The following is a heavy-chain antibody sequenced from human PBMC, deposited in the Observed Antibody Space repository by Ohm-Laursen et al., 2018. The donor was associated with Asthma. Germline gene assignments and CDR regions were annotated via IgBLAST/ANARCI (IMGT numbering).Heavy chain of an antibody. CDR1: GLTSTSYW. CDR3: ASTSSYSYYYGMDV. Sequence: SLRLSCAAPGLTSTSYWMHWVRQAPGKGLVWVSRISLHGSSISHADSVKGRFTISTDSAKNTLYLQMNSLRPEDTAVYYCASTSSYSYYYGMDVWGQGTTVIVSS. J-gene: IGHJ6*02. V-gene: IGHV3-74*01. CDR2: ISLHGSSI.